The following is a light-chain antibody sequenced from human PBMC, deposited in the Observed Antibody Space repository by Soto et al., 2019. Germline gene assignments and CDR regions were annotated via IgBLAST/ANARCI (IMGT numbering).Light chain of an antibody. V-gene: IGKV3D-20*02. Sequence: EIVLTQSPGTLSLSPGARATLSCRASQSVSSSYLAWYQQKPGQAPRLLIFGASSRATGIPSRFSGSGSGTDFTLTISRVEPEDFAVYYCQQRSNWLTFGGGTKVDIK. CDR3: QQRSNWLT. CDR1: QSVSSSY. CDR2: GAS. J-gene: IGKJ4*01.